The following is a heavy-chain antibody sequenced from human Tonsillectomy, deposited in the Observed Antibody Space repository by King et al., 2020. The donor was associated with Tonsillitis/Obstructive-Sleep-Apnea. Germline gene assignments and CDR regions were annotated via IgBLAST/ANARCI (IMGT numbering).Heavy chain of an antibody. D-gene: IGHD4-17*01. CDR1: GFTFSSYS. CDR3: ARDPRLYDYGDNEPFDY. CDR2: ISSSSSYI. J-gene: IGHJ4*02. V-gene: IGHV3-21*01. Sequence: EVQLVESGGGLVKPGGSLRLSCAASGFTFSSYSMNWVRQAPGKGLEWVSSISSSSSYIYYADSVKGRFTISRDNAKNSLYLQMNSLRAEDTAVYYCARDPRLYDYGDNEPFDYWGQGTLVTVSS.